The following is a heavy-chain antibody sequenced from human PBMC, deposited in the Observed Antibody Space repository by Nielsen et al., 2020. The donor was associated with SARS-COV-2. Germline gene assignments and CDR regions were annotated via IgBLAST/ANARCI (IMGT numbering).Heavy chain of an antibody. J-gene: IGHJ4*02. Sequence: GESLKISCAASGFNVSSNYMSWVRQAPGKGLEWVSIIFSGGSTYYADSVKGRFTISRDNSKNTLYLQMNSLRAEDTAVYYCARAETPAAGFDYWGQGTLVTVSS. CDR1: GFNVSSNY. CDR3: ARAETPAAGFDY. D-gene: IGHD6-13*01. CDR2: IFSGGST. V-gene: IGHV3-53*01.